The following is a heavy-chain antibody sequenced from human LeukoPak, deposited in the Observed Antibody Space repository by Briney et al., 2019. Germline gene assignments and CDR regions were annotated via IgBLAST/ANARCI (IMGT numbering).Heavy chain of an antibody. Sequence: GGPLRLSCAASGFTFDDYAMHWVRQAPGKGLEWVSGISWNSGSIGYADSVKGRFTISRDNAKNSLYLQMNSLRAEDTALYYCAKLDYWGQGTLVTVSS. CDR3: AKLDY. V-gene: IGHV3-9*01. CDR1: GFTFDDYA. CDR2: ISWNSGSI. J-gene: IGHJ4*02.